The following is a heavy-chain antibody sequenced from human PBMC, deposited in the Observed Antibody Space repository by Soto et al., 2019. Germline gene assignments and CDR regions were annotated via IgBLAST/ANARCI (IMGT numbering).Heavy chain of an antibody. Sequence: SVKVSCKASGGTFSSYTISWVRQAPGQGLEWMGRIIPILGIANYAQKFQGRVTLTADKSTSTAYMELSSLRSEDTAVYHCAREPLGYCSGGSCYSHYDYWGQGTLVTVSS. CDR3: AREPLGYCSGGSCYSHYDY. J-gene: IGHJ4*02. CDR1: GGTFSSYT. D-gene: IGHD2-15*01. CDR2: IIPILGIA. V-gene: IGHV1-69*04.